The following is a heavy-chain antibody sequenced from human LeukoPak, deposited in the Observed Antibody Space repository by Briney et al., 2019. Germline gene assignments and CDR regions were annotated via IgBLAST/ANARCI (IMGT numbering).Heavy chain of an antibody. J-gene: IGHJ6*03. D-gene: IGHD2-15*01. CDR3: ARDVYSQLRPFTYYYMDV. Sequence: PSETLSLTCAVYGGSFSGYYWSWIRQPPGKGLEWIGEINHSGSTNYNPSLKSRVTISVDTSKNQFSLKLSSVTAADTAVYYCARDVYSQLRPFTYYYMDVWGKGTTVTVSS. V-gene: IGHV4-34*01. CDR1: GGSFSGYY. CDR2: INHSGST.